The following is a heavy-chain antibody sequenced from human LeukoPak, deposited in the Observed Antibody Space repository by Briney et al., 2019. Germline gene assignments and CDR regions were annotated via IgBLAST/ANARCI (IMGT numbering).Heavy chain of an antibody. CDR3: AAESSSGFFDWFDP. J-gene: IGHJ5*02. CDR1: GFTFTSSA. V-gene: IGHV1-58*01. CDR2: IVVGSGNT. Sequence: EASMKVSCKASGFTFTSSAVQWVRQARGQRLEWIGWIVVGSGNTNYAQKFQERVTITRDMSTSTAYMELSSLRSEDTAVYYCAAESSSGFFDWFDPWGQGTLVTVSS. D-gene: IGHD3-22*01.